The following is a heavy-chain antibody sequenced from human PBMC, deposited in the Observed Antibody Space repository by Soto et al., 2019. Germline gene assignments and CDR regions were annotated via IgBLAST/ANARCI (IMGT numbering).Heavy chain of an antibody. CDR2: ISYDGSNK. Sequence: LRLSCAASGFTFSSYGMHWVRQAPGKGLEWVAVISYDGSNKYYADSVKGRFTISRDNSKNTLYLQMNSLRAEDTAVYYCAKGTNLGTYWGQGTLVTVSS. J-gene: IGHJ4*02. CDR3: AKGTNLGTY. V-gene: IGHV3-30*18. CDR1: GFTFSSYG. D-gene: IGHD1-26*01.